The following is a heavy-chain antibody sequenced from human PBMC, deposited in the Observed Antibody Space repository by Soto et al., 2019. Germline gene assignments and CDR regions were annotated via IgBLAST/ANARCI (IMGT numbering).Heavy chain of an antibody. J-gene: IGHJ6*03. CDR2: IYYSGST. D-gene: IGHD3-10*01. V-gene: IGHV4-59*08. CDR1: GGSISSYY. CDR3: ARLYGSGSYPYYYYYMDV. Sequence: PSETLSLTCTVSGGSISSYYWSWIRQPPGKGLEWIGYIYYSGSTNYNPSLKSRVTISVDTSKNQFSLKLSSVTAADTAVYYCARLYGSGSYPYYYYYMDVWGKGTTVTVSS.